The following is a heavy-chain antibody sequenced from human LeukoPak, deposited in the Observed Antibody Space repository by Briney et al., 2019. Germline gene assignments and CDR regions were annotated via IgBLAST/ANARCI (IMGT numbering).Heavy chain of an antibody. V-gene: IGHV3-23*01. CDR1: GFTFSSYA. J-gene: IGHJ4*02. CDR2: ISGSGGST. CDR3: AKLSSLATYYDFWSGYYFDY. Sequence: GGSLRLSCAASGFTFSSYAMSWVRQAPGKGLEWVSAISGSGGSTYYADSVKGRFTISRDNSKNTLYLQMNSLRAEDTAVYYCAKLSSLATYYDFWSGYYFDYWGQGTLVTVSS. D-gene: IGHD3-3*01.